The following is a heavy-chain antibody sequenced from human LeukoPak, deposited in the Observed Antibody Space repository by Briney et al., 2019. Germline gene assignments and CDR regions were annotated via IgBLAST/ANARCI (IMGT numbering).Heavy chain of an antibody. CDR3: ARRVDYGDYLTWFDP. V-gene: IGHV4-39*01. CDR1: GGSINNNSFY. J-gene: IGHJ5*02. Sequence: SSETLSLTCSVSGGSINNNSFYWDWIRQPPGKGLQWIGTIYYSGSSYYNPSLKSRVTISVETSKNKFSLKLYSVTAADTAVYYCARRVDYGDYLTWFDPWGQGTLVTVSS. CDR2: IYYSGSS. D-gene: IGHD4-17*01.